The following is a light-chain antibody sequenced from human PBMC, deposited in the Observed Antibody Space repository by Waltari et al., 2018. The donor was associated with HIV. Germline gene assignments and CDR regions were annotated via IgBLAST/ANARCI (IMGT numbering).Light chain of an antibody. CDR2: STS. Sequence: AWYQQRPGKAPKLLIHSTSTLQSGVSSKFSGSRSRTDFTLTIATLQAEDFATYYCQQLNNYPHTFGQGTKLEIK. V-gene: IGKV1-9*01. J-gene: IGKJ2*01. CDR3: QQLNNYPHT.